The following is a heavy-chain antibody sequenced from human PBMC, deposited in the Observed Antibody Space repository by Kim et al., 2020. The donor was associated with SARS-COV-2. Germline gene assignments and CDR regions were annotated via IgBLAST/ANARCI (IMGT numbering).Heavy chain of an antibody. Sequence: GGSLRLSCAASGFTFSTYRMNWVRQAPGKGLEWISYISRSGSHTYYADSVKGRFTISRDNAKNSLYLQMGSLRAEDTAVYYCARRGMSRWAWESDYLDYWGQGTLVTVSS. CDR3: ARRGMSRWAWESDYLDY. CDR1: GFTFSTYR. D-gene: IGHD1-26*01. J-gene: IGHJ4*02. CDR2: ISRSGSHT. V-gene: IGHV3-21*05.